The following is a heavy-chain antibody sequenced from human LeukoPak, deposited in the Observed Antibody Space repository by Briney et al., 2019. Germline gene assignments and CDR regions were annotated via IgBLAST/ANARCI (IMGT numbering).Heavy chain of an antibody. CDR1: GGSISSSSYY. D-gene: IGHD3-16*02. Sequence: SQTLSLTCTVSGGSISSSSYYWGWIRQPPGKGLEWIGSIYYSGSTYYNPSLKSRVTISVDTSKNQFSLKLSSVTAADTAVYYCARDRYTTLYAFDIWGQRTMVTVSS. CDR3: ARDRYTTLYAFDI. V-gene: IGHV4-39*07. CDR2: IYYSGST. J-gene: IGHJ3*02.